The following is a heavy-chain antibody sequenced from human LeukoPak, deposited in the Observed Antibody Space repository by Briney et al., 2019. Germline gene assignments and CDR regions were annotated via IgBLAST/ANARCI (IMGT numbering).Heavy chain of an antibody. J-gene: IGHJ3*02. D-gene: IGHD3-22*01. CDR2: IIPIFGTA. CDR3: ARASYYYDSSGYAQVDAFDI. CDR1: GGTFSIYA. V-gene: IGHV1-69*05. Sequence: SVKVSCXASGGTFSIYAISWVRQAPGQGLEWMGRIIPIFGTANYAQKFQGRVTITTDESTSTAYMELSSLRSEDTAVYYCARASYYYDSSGYAQVDAFDIWGQGTMVTVSS.